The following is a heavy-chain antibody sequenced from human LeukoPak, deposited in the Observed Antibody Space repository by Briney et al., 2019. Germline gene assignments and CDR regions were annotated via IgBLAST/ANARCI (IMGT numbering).Heavy chain of an antibody. CDR1: GFTFSSHW. Sequence: GGSLRLSCAASGFTFSSHWMTWVRQAPGKGPEWVARINKDGSEQYYVDSVKGRFTISRDNAKNSLSLQVSSLRAEDTAVYYCTRGGATSSWYWFFWGQGTLVIVSS. CDR3: TRGGATSSWYWFF. D-gene: IGHD6-13*01. CDR2: INKDGSEQ. J-gene: IGHJ4*02. V-gene: IGHV3-7*01.